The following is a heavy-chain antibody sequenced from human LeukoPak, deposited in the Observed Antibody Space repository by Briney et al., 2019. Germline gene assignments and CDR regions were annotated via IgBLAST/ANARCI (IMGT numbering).Heavy chain of an antibody. CDR3: ARAKYYDSRGYSVREAYDI. CDR1: GFTFSSYT. J-gene: IGHJ3*02. Sequence: GGSLRLSCTASGFTFSSYTMHWVRRAPGKGLERVAVISHDGNIKYHADSMKDRFTITRDNSGNTLYLQMNNLRPEDTAVYSCARAKYYDSRGYSVREAYDIWGQGTMVTVSS. V-gene: IGHV3-30*04. CDR2: ISHDGNIK. D-gene: IGHD3-22*01.